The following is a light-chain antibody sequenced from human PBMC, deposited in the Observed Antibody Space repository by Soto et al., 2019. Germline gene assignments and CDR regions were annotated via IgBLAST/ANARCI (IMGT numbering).Light chain of an antibody. CDR2: DAS. Sequence: GDRVTITCRASQTISTWMAWYQQKPGKAPKLLVYDASTLQSGVASRFSGSGSGTEFTLIISGLQPDESATYYCEQYYSFPITVGHGTRLEI. J-gene: IGKJ5*01. CDR1: QTISTW. V-gene: IGKV1-5*01. CDR3: EQYYSFPIT.